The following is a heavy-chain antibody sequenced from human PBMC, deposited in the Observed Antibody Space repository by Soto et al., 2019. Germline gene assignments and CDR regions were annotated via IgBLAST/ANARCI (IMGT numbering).Heavy chain of an antibody. CDR3: ARYSSGWSPRQPNAYYYYGMDV. CDR2: IYYSGST. V-gene: IGHV4-30-4*02. Sequence: SETLSLTCTVAGGSISSGAYYWSWIRQHPGKGLEWIGYIYYSGSTSYNPSLKSRVTISGDTSKNQFSLKLSSVTAADTAVYYCARYSSGWSPRQPNAYYYYGMDVWGQGTTVTVYS. D-gene: IGHD6-19*01. CDR1: GGSISSGAYY. J-gene: IGHJ6*02.